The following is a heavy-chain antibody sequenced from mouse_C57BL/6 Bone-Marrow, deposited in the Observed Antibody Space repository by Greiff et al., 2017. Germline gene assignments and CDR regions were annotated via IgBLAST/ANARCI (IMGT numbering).Heavy chain of an antibody. CDR2: LWWGDAK. V-gene: IGHV8-8*01. CDR3: ARRAPVRFAY. J-gene: IGHJ3*01. CDR1: GFSLSTSGMG. Sequence: QVTLQVSGPGLLQPSPTLSLSCSFSGFSLSTSGMGVGWLRQPSGNGLEWLAYLWWGDAKYYSPALKSRLPISKETSKNHVFLKIANVVTADTATYYCARRAPVRFAYWGKGTLVTVSA.